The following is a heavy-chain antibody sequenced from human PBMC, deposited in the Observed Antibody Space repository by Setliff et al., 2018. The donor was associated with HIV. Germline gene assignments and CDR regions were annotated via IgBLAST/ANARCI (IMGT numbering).Heavy chain of an antibody. CDR3: AGGPCTTSIDY. V-gene: IGHV4-34*01. CDR1: GGSFSGYY. Sequence: SETLSLTCAVYGGSFSGYYWSWIRQPPGKGLEWIGEINHSGSTNYNMSLWSRVTISLDASRNQFSLELSSVTAADTAVYYCAGGPCTTSIDYWAQGTLVTVAS. J-gene: IGHJ4*02. D-gene: IGHD2-8*01. CDR2: INHSGST.